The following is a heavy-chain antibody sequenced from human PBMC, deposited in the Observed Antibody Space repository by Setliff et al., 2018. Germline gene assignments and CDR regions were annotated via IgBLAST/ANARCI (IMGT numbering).Heavy chain of an antibody. J-gene: IGHJ4*02. CDR2: ISWDGTKT. Sequence: GGSLRLSCVASGYTFSSYAIHWVRQAPGKGLEWVALISWDGTKTSYADSVRGRFTISRDGSKSTLYLDMNSLRPEDTAVYYCAKVLDTTGYYYFDFWGQGTLVTVSS. CDR3: AKVLDTTGYYYFDF. V-gene: IGHV3-30*18. D-gene: IGHD3-22*01. CDR1: GYTFSSYA.